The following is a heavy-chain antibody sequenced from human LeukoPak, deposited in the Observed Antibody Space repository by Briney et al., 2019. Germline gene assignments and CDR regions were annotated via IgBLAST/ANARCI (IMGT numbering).Heavy chain of an antibody. V-gene: IGHV3-23*01. J-gene: IGHJ4*02. D-gene: IGHD3-16*02. CDR2: ISGSGENT. CDR1: GFTLRRYA. CDR3: AKTVSGSYSYQGGDY. Sequence: GCSVTLPCAASGFTLRRYAMSWVRQAPGKGLEWVSAISGSGENTKYADSVKGRFTMSRDNSRNMLYLQMNSLRDEDTAKYYCAKTVSGSYSYQGGDYWGQGTLVTVSS.